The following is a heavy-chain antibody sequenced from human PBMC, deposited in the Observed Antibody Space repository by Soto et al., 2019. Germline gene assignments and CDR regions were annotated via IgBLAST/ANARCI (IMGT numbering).Heavy chain of an antibody. CDR1: GFTLSDYY. Sequence: GGSLRLSCAASGFTLSDYYMTWIRQVPGKGLEWVSYISGSSTTIYYADSVKGRFTISRDNAKNSLYLQMNSLRAEDTAVYYCARDIRGAYWGQGTLVTVSS. CDR3: ARDIRGAY. CDR2: ISGSSTTI. D-gene: IGHD3-10*01. V-gene: IGHV3-11*01. J-gene: IGHJ4*02.